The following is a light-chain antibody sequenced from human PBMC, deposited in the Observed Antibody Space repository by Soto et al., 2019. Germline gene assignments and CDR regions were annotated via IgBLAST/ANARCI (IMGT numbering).Light chain of an antibody. J-gene: IGLJ2*01. CDR1: SGHSSYA. CDR3: QTWGTGIQVV. V-gene: IGLV4-69*01. CDR2: LNSDGSH. Sequence: QLVLTQSPSASASLGASVKLTCTLSSGHSSYAIAWHQQQPEKGPRYLMRLNSDGSHNKGDGIPYRFSGSSSGAERYLTISSLQSEDEADYYCQTWGTGIQVVFGGGTKLTVL.